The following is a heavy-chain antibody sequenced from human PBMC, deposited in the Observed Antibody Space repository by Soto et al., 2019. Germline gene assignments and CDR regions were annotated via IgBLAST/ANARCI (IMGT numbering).Heavy chain of an antibody. D-gene: IGHD3-9*01. CDR2: INPSGGGT. CDR3: ATEKRKYDILTGPFP. V-gene: IGHV1-46*01. CDR1: GYTFTIYD. J-gene: IGHJ5*02. Sequence: ASVKVSCTASGYTFTIYDMHWVRHAPGQGLEWMGIINPSGGGTGYAQKFQGRVTMTKDTSTNTTYMELSSLRSEDTAVYYCATEKRKYDILTGPFPWGQGTLVTVSS.